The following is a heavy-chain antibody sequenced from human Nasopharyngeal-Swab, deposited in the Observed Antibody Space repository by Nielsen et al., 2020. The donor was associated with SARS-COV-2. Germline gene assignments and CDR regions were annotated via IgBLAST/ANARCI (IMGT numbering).Heavy chain of an antibody. CDR1: GDSIAYSTFY. J-gene: IGHJ4*02. D-gene: IGHD6-13*01. Sequence: ETLSFTCTVSGDSIAYSTFYWGWIRQPPGKGLEWIGNIYYNGNTYQNPPLKSRLTISVDKSKNQFSLQLSSVTAADTAVYYCVRSSSWYYFDYWAQGTQVTVSS. CDR3: VRSSSWYYFDY. CDR2: IYYNGNT. V-gene: IGHV4-39*01.